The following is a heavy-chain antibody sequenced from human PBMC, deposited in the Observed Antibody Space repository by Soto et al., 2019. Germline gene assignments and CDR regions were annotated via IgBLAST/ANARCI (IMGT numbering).Heavy chain of an antibody. D-gene: IGHD5-12*01. V-gene: IGHV3-30*03. Sequence: PGGSLRLSCAASGFTFSSYGMHWVRQAPGKGLEWVAVISYDGSNKYYADSVKGRFTISRDNSKNTLYLQMNSLRAEDTAVYYCAASLYLKRWLQLLALDYWGQGTLVTVSS. CDR2: ISYDGSNK. CDR1: GFTFSSYG. CDR3: AASLYLKRWLQLLALDY. J-gene: IGHJ4*02.